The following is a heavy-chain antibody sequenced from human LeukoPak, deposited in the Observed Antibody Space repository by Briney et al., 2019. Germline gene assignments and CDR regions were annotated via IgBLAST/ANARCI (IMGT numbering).Heavy chain of an antibody. D-gene: IGHD3-10*01. CDR1: GGSFSRYY. J-gene: IGHJ6*03. CDR3: ASGAYTYYYMDV. CDR2: FYYSGST. Sequence: SETLSLTCTVSGGSFSRYYGSWIRQPPGKGLEWIGYFYYSGSTNYNPSLKSRVTISVDTSKNQFSLKLSSVTAADTAVYYCASGAYTYYYMDVWGKGATVTISS. V-gene: IGHV4-59*01.